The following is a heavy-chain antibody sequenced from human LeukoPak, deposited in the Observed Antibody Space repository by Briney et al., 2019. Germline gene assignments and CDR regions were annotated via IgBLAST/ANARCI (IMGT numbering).Heavy chain of an antibody. D-gene: IGHD3-22*01. Sequence: SQTLSLTCTVSGGSISSGSYYWSWIRQPAGKGLEWIGRIYTSGSTNYNPSLKSRVTISVDTSKNQFSLKLSSVTAADTAVYYCARDLWGYYDSSGQGWFDPWGQGTLVTVSS. CDR3: ARDLWGYYDSSGQGWFDP. CDR2: IYTSGST. V-gene: IGHV4-61*02. CDR1: GGSISSGSYY. J-gene: IGHJ5*02.